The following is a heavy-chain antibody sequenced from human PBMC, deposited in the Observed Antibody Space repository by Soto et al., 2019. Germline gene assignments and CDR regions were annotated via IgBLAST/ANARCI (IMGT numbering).Heavy chain of an antibody. Sequence: PGGSLRLSCAASGFTFSDYYMSWIRQAPGKGLEWVSYISSSGSTIYYADSVKGRFTISRDNAKNSLYLQMNSLRAEDTAVYYCASPAAAGDYYYSYMDVWGKGTTVTVSS. CDR3: ASPAAAGDYYYSYMDV. D-gene: IGHD6-13*01. V-gene: IGHV3-11*01. CDR1: GFTFSDYY. J-gene: IGHJ6*03. CDR2: ISSSGSTI.